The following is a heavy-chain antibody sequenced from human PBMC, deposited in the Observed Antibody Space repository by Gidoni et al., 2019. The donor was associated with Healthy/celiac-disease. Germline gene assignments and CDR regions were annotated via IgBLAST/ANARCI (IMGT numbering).Heavy chain of an antibody. J-gene: IGHJ4*02. CDR2: ISYDGSNK. CDR3: ARALTYYYDSSGYSVDY. V-gene: IGHV3-30-3*01. CDR1: GFTFSSYA. D-gene: IGHD3-22*01. Sequence: QVQLVESGGGVVQPGRSLRLSCAASGFTFSSYAMHWVRQAPGKGLEWVAVISYDGSNKYYADSVKGRFTISRDNSKNTLYLQMNSLRAEDTAVYYCARALTYYYDSSGYSVDYWGQGTLVTVSS.